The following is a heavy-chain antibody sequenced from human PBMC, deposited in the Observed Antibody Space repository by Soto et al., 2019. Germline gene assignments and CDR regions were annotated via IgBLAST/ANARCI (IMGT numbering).Heavy chain of an antibody. CDR3: AIEKVGPTSIHVFDI. D-gene: IGHD1-26*01. Sequence: GGSLRLSCAASGFSFSIYSMNWVRQAPGKGLEWVSYIMPGSSLIFYADSVKGRFTISRDNAKNSLYLQMNSLRAEDTAVYYCAIEKVGPTSIHVFDIWGQGTMVTVSS. CDR1: GFSFSIYS. V-gene: IGHV3-48*01. J-gene: IGHJ3*02. CDR2: IMPGSSLI.